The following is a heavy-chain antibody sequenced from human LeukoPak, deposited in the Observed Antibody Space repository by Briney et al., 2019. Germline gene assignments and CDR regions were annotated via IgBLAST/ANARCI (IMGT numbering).Heavy chain of an antibody. J-gene: IGHJ3*02. CDR2: INPNSGGT. Sequence: ASVKVSCKASGYTFTGYYMHWVRQAPGQGLEWMGWINPNSGGTNYAQKFQGRVTMTRDTSISTAYMELSRLRSDDTAVYYCAKVECSSTSCWGYSYGYRGAFDIWGQGTMVTVSS. D-gene: IGHD2-2*01. CDR3: AKVECSSTSCWGYSYGYRGAFDI. CDR1: GYTFTGYY. V-gene: IGHV1-2*02.